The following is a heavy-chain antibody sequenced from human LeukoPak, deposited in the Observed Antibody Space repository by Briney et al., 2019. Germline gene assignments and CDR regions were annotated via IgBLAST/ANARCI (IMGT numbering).Heavy chain of an antibody. CDR2: INHSGST. V-gene: IGHV4-34*01. D-gene: IGHD5-18*01. CDR1: GGSFSGYY. J-gene: IGHJ4*02. CDR3: ARGGYSYGYNY. Sequence: SETLSLTCAVYGGSFSGYYWSWIRQPPGKGLEWIGEINHSGSTNYNPSLKSRVTISVDTSKNQFSLKLSSVTAADTAVYYCARGGYSYGYNYWGQGTLVTVSS.